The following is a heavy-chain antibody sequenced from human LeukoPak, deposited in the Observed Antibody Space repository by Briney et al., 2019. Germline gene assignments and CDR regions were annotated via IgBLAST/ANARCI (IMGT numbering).Heavy chain of an antibody. J-gene: IGHJ4*02. D-gene: IGHD5-18*01. CDR2: FDPEDGET. Sequence: ASVKVSCKVSGYTLTELSMHWVRQAPGKGLEWMGGFDPEDGETIYAQKFQGRVTMTEDTSTDTAYMELSSLRSEDTAVYYCATDAPYSYGYRYWGQGTLVTVSS. V-gene: IGHV1-24*01. CDR3: ATDAPYSYGYRY. CDR1: GYTLTELS.